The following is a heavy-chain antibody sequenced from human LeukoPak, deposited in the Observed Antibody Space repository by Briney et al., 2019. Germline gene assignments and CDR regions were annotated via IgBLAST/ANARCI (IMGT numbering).Heavy chain of an antibody. J-gene: IGHJ6*03. D-gene: IGHD1-26*01. CDR2: MYTLGNT. Sequence: GGSLRLSCAASGFTVSTNYMTWIRRAPGKGLEWVSVMYTLGNTNYADSVRGRFTISRDNSKNTLYLQMNSLRAEDTAVYYCAGYGGSYPYYMDVWGKGTTVTISS. V-gene: IGHV3-66*01. CDR1: GFTVSTNY. CDR3: AGYGGSYPYYMDV.